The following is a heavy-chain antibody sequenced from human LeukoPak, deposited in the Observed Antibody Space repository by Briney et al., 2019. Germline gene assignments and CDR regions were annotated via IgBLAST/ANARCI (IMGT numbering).Heavy chain of an antibody. CDR3: AGHHPRNTVDF. J-gene: IGHJ4*02. CDR1: GVSISSYY. CDR2: ISDIGSI. D-gene: IGHD2/OR15-2a*01. V-gene: IGHV4-59*08. Sequence: SETLSLTCTVSGVSISSYYWSWIRQPPGKGLEWIAYISDIGSINYNPSLKSRVTISLDTSKNQSSLKLSSVTAADTAVYYCAGHHPRNTVDFWGQGTLVTVSS.